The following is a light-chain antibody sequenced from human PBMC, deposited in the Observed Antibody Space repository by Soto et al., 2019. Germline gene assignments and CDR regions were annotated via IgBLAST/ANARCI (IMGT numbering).Light chain of an antibody. V-gene: IGKV3-11*01. J-gene: IGKJ4*01. Sequence: EIVLRQSPATLSLSPGERATLSCRASQSVSSYLAWYQQKPGQAPRLLIYDASNRATGIPARFSGSGSGTDFTLTISSLEPEDFAVYYCQQRSNWLLTFGGGTKV. CDR2: DAS. CDR3: QQRSNWLLT. CDR1: QSVSSY.